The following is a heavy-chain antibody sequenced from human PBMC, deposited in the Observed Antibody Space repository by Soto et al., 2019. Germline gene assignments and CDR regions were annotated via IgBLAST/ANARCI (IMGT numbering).Heavy chain of an antibody. CDR2: ISAYNGNT. CDR1: GYTFTSYG. V-gene: IGHV1-18*04. CDR3: ARSMSADYGDFYFDY. D-gene: IGHD4-17*01. J-gene: IGHJ4*02. Sequence: ASVKVSCKASGYTFTSYGISWVRRAPGQGLEWMGWISAYNGNTNYAQKLQGRVTMTTDTSTSTAYMELRSLRSDDTAVYYCARSMSADYGDFYFDYWGQGTLVTVSS.